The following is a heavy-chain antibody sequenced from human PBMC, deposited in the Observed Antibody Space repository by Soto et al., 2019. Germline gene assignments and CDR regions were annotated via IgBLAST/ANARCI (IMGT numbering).Heavy chain of an antibody. CDR2: INHSGST. CDR1: GGSFSGYH. CDR3: ARGVREAVAAPPLGY. Sequence: QVQLQQWGAGLLKPSETLSLTCAVYGGSFSGYHWNWIRQPPGKGLEWIGEINHSGSTNYNPSLKSRVTISVDTSKNQFSLKLSSVTAADPAVYYCARGVREAVAAPPLGYWGQGTLVTVSS. J-gene: IGHJ4*02. D-gene: IGHD6-19*01. V-gene: IGHV4-34*01.